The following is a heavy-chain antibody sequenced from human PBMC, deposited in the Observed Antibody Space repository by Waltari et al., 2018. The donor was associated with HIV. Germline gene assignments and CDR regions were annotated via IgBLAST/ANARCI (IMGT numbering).Heavy chain of an antibody. Sequence: QVHLVQSGAELRKPGASVTVSCKASGYTFTNYGITWVRQAPGQGLVWMGWISGYNGDTKYAQKVRGRVTMTTDTSTSTAYLEMGSLRFDDTAVYYCARDHYYGSSGYYSDYWGQGTLVTVSS. V-gene: IGHV1-18*01. CDR2: ISGYNGDT. CDR1: GYTFTNYG. CDR3: ARDHYYGSSGYYSDY. D-gene: IGHD3-22*01. J-gene: IGHJ4*02.